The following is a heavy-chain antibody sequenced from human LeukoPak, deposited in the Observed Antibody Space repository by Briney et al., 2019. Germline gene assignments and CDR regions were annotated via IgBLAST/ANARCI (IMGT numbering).Heavy chain of an antibody. CDR1: RYSFTSYW. V-gene: IGHV5-51*01. Sequence: GESLKISCKGSRYSFTSYWIGWVRQMPGKGLEWMGIIYPGDSDTRYSPSFQGQVTISADKSISTAYLQWSSLKASDTAMYYCARTPLREYSSGYFLDWGQGTLVTVSS. J-gene: IGHJ1*01. CDR2: IYPGDSDT. D-gene: IGHD3-22*01. CDR3: ARTPLREYSSGYFLD.